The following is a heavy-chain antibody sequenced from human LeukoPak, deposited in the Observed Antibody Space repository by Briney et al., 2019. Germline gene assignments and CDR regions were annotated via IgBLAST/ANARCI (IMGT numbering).Heavy chain of an antibody. D-gene: IGHD3-22*01. J-gene: IGHJ6*03. CDR3: ASRREGWYYYDSSGYYSPRPNYYYYMDV. CDR2: IIPIFGTA. CDR1: GGTFSSYA. Sequence: SVKVSCKASGGTFSSYAISWVRQAPGQGLEWMGRIIPIFGTANYAQKFQCRDTITTDESTSTAYMELSSRRFEDTAVYYCASRREGWYYYDSSGYYSPRPNYYYYMDVWGNGTTVTVSS. V-gene: IGHV1-69*05.